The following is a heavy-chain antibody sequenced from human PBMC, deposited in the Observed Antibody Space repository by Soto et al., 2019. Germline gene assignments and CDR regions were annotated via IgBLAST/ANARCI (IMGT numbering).Heavy chain of an antibody. CDR1: GGSLSGYY. Sequence: PSETLSLTCAVYGGSLSGYYWSWIRQTPGKRLEWIGDISHGGSANYNPSLKSRVTFSLDPSKNQFSLKLNSIIAADTAIYYCARYSSSWSKYLQLWGRGSLVTVSS. D-gene: IGHD6-13*01. V-gene: IGHV4-34*01. CDR2: ISHGGSA. J-gene: IGHJ1*01. CDR3: ARYSSSWSKYLQL.